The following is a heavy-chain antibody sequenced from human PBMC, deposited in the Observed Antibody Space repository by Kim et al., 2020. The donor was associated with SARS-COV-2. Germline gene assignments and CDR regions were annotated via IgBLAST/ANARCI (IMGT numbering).Heavy chain of an antibody. D-gene: IGHD1-1*01. CDR3: STVTHWKNNSF. CDR1: GVDITNAW. CDR2: IKGKSEAGAT. Sequence: GGSLRLSCTISGVDITNAWMSWVRQAPGKGLEWVGRIKGKSEAGATDYAAAVRGRFIISRDESKNTLYLQMNGLRSEDTALYYCSTVTHWKNNSF. J-gene: IGHJ3*01. V-gene: IGHV3-15*01.